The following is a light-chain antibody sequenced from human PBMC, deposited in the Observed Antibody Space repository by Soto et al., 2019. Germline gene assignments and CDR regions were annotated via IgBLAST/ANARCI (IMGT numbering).Light chain of an antibody. CDR3: SSYTTRLSLYV. Sequence: QSALTQPASVSGSPGQSISISCTGTSSDVGGFNYVSWYQQRPGKVPKLIIYEVSNRPSGISYRFSGSKSGNTASLTISGLQDEDEADYYCSSYTTRLSLYVFGTGTKLTVL. J-gene: IGLJ1*01. CDR2: EVS. V-gene: IGLV2-14*01. CDR1: SSDVGGFNY.